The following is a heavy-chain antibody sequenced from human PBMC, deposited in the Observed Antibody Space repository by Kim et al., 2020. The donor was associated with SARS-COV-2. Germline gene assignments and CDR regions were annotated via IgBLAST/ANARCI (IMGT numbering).Heavy chain of an antibody. J-gene: IGHJ4*02. D-gene: IGHD5-12*01. V-gene: IGHV3-23*01. CDR1: GFTFSNYG. Sequence: GGSLRLSCAASGFTFSNYGMTWVRQAPGKGLEWVSAISYIGGGGSTYDADSVKGRFTGCRDNSKDTLYLQMNSLRAEDTADYYWAKADQGYPYYFDYWGQGTLVTVSS. CDR2: ISYIGGGGST. CDR3: AKADQGYPYYFDY.